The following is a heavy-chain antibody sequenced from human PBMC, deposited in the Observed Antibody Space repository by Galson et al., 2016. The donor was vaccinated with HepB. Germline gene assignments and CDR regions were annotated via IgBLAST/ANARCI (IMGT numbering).Heavy chain of an antibody. Sequence: SLRLSCAASGFTFSSYGMHWVRQAPGKGLEWVAVISYDGGNKYYADSVKGRFTISRDNSKNTLYLQMNSLRAEDTAVYYCARGVGYGSGSHFDYWGQGTLVTVSS. J-gene: IGHJ4*02. CDR1: GFTFSSYG. CDR2: ISYDGGNK. CDR3: ARGVGYGSGSHFDY. V-gene: IGHV3-30*03. D-gene: IGHD3-10*01.